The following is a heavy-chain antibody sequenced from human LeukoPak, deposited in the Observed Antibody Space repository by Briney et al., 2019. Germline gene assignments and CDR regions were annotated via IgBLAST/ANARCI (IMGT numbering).Heavy chain of an antibody. J-gene: IGHJ6*03. CDR1: GDSISSSGYS. CDR2: IYYSGST. D-gene: IGHD2-21*01. CDR3: ARQLVAPPPKYYYYMDV. Sequence: PSETLSLTCAVSGDSISSSGYSWNWIRQPPGKGLEWIGYIYYSGSTYYNPSLKSRVTISVDTSKNQFSLQLSSVTPDDTAVYFCARQLVAPPPKYYYYMDVWGKGTTVTVSS. V-gene: IGHV4-30-4*07.